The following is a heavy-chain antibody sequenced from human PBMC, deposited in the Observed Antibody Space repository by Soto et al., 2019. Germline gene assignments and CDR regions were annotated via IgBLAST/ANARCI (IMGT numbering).Heavy chain of an antibody. CDR3: ARDRDDFWSGYPYGMDV. Sequence: GGSLRLSCAASGFTLSSYAMHWVRQAPGKGLEWVAVISYDGSNKYYADSVKGRFTISRDNSKNTLYLQMNSLRAEDTAVYYCARDRDDFWSGYPYGMDVWGQGTTVTVSS. D-gene: IGHD3-3*01. CDR2: ISYDGSNK. CDR1: GFTLSSYA. J-gene: IGHJ6*02. V-gene: IGHV3-30-3*01.